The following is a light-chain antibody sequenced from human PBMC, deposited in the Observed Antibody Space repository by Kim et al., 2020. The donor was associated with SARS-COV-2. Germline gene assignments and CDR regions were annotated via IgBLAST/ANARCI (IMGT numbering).Light chain of an antibody. V-gene: IGKV1-12*01. CDR3: QQTDTLPIT. CDR1: QGISSW. J-gene: IGKJ5*01. Sequence: ASVGDRVTITCRASQGISSWLAWYQQQPGKAPQLLIYAASSLQSGVPSRFSGSGFGTDFTLTISSLQPEDFATYYCQQTDTLPITFGQGTRLEIK. CDR2: AAS.